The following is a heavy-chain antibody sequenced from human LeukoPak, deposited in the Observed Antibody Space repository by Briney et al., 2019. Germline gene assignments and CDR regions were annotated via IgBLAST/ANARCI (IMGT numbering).Heavy chain of an antibody. J-gene: IGHJ4*02. Sequence: PSETLSLTCTVSGGXINNYFWNWIRQTPEKGLEWIGYLYNSGNTNYNPSLKSRVTISVDTAKKQFSLKVRSVTAADTAVYYCASGGVMVRESGTNPYYFEYWGQGTLVTVSS. CDR2: LYNSGNT. D-gene: IGHD3-10*01. CDR1: GGXINNYF. CDR3: ASGGVMVRESGTNPYYFEY. V-gene: IGHV4-59*01.